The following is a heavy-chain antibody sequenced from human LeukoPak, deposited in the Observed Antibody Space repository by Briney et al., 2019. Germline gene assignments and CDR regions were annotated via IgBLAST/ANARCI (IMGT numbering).Heavy chain of an antibody. D-gene: IGHD3-9*01. V-gene: IGHV1-18*01. CDR3: ARVRYFDGSALYKPSSNWFDP. CDR1: GYTFTSYG. J-gene: IGHJ5*02. Sequence: ASVKVSRTASGYTFTSYGISWVRQAPGPGLEWMGWISAYNGNTNYAQKLPGRVTMTTDTSTSTAYMELRSLRSDDTAVYYCARVRYFDGSALYKPSSNWFDPWSQGTLVTVYS. CDR2: ISAYNGNT.